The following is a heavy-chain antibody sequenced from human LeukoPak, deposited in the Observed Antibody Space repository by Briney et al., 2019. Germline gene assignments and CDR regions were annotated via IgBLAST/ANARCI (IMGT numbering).Heavy chain of an antibody. V-gene: IGHV4-61*01. CDR3: ARQNSNYIDY. CDR2: IYYSGST. D-gene: IGHD4-11*01. Sequence: SETLSLTCTVSGGSISSSSYYWSWIRQPPGKGLEWIGYIYYSGSTNYNPSLKSRVTISVDASKNQFSLKLSSVTAADTAVYYCARQNSNYIDYWGQGTLVTVSS. CDR1: GGSISSSSYY. J-gene: IGHJ4*02.